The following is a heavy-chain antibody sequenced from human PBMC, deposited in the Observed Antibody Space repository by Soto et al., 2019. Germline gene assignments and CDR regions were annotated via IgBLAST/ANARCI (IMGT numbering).Heavy chain of an antibody. Sequence: QLQLQEAGSGLVKPSETLSLTCTVSGASITSGGYSWNWIRQPPGKGLEWIGYIYQSGSTLYNPSPXSXXTTSVDRSKNQSSLNLTSVTAADTAVYHCARDQLWGNWFDPWGQGILVTVSS. J-gene: IGHJ5*02. D-gene: IGHD3-16*01. CDR3: ARDQLWGNWFDP. CDR1: GASITSGGYS. V-gene: IGHV4-30-2*01. CDR2: IYQSGST.